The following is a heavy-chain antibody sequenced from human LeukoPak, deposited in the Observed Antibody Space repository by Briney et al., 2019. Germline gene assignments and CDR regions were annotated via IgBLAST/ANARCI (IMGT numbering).Heavy chain of an antibody. CDR1: GGTFSSYA. Sequence: SVKVSCKASGGTFSSYAISWVRQAPGQGLEWMGRIIPILGIANYAQKFQGRVTITADKSTSTAYMELSSLRSEDTAVYYCAKGALHFDWLLYFDYWGQGTLVTVSS. D-gene: IGHD3-9*01. CDR3: AKGALHFDWLLYFDY. V-gene: IGHV1-69*04. J-gene: IGHJ4*02. CDR2: IIPILGIA.